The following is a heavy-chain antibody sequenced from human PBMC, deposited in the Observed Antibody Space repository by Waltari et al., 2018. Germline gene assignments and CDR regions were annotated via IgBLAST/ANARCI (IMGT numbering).Heavy chain of an antibody. Sequence: EVQLVESGGGLVQPGGSLRLPCAASGFTFSASRMNWVRQAPGKGLGWVSLINADGRATLYADSVKGRFTMSRDNAKDTLYLQMNSLRGEDTAVYYCAIQISGVVFWGQGTLVTVSS. CDR1: GFTFSASR. CDR3: AIQISGVVF. D-gene: IGHD3-3*01. J-gene: IGHJ4*02. CDR2: INADGRAT. V-gene: IGHV3-74*01.